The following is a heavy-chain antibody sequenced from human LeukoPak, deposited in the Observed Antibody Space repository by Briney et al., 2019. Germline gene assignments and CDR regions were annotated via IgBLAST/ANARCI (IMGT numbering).Heavy chain of an antibody. CDR3: ARLVTISGPYDAPDI. J-gene: IGHJ3*02. Sequence: SETLSLTCTVSGDSISSYYWSWLRQPPGKGLEWIGYIYYSGGTDYNPSLKSRVTISVDTSKNQFSLKLRSVTAADTAVYYCARLVTISGPYDAPDIWGQGTMVTVSP. V-gene: IGHV4-59*08. CDR2: IYYSGGT. D-gene: IGHD5-24*01. CDR1: GDSISSYY.